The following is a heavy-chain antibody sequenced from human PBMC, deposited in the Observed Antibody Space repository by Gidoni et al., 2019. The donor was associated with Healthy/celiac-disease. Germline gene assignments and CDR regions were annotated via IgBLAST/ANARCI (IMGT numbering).Heavy chain of an antibody. CDR3: AREKDIYFDY. J-gene: IGHJ4*02. V-gene: IGHV3-30-3*01. CDR1: GFTFSSYA. CDR2: ISYDGSNK. Sequence: QVQLVESGGGVVQPGRSLRLSCAASGFTFSSYAMHWVRQAPGKGLEWVAVISYDGSNKYYADSVKGRFTISRDKSKNTLYLQMNSLRAEDTAVYYCAREKDIYFDYWGQGTLVTVSS.